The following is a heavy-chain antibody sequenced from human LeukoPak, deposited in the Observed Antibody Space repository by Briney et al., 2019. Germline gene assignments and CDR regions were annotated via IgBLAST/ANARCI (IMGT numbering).Heavy chain of an antibody. V-gene: IGHV3-23*01. CDR3: ARDRGSNSVPAAMGRAFDI. D-gene: IGHD2-2*01. Sequence: PGGSLRLSCTASGFTFNIHDMSWVRQAPGKGLEWVSAISNSGTGTTYADSVKGRFTISRDNSKNTLYLQMNTLRAEDTAVYYCARDRGSNSVPAAMGRAFDIWGQGTMVTVSS. CDR2: ISNSGTGT. CDR1: GFTFNIHD. J-gene: IGHJ3*02.